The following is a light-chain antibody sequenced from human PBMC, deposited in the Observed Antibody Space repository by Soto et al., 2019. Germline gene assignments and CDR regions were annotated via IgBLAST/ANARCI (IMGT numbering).Light chain of an antibody. V-gene: IGLV2-14*01. Sequence: QSALTQPASVSGSPGQSITISCIGTSSNVGGNKYVSWYQQNPGKAPKLMICDVSNRPSGVSNLFSGSKSGNTASLTISGLLAEDEADYYCSAFTCSTYVFGTGTKVTVL. CDR1: SSNVGGNKY. CDR2: DVS. J-gene: IGLJ1*01. CDR3: SAFTCSTYV.